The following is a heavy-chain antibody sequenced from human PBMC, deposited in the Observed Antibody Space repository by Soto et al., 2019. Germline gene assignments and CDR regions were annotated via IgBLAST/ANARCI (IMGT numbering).Heavy chain of an antibody. V-gene: IGHV3-21*01. J-gene: IGHJ4*02. CDR3: VRPRSTDSRPDY. CDR2: ITSSSSYI. D-gene: IGHD3-22*01. CDR1: GFTFSLYS. Sequence: PGGTLRLSCAASGFTFSLYSMIWVRQAPGKGLEWVASITSSSSYIYYEDSLKGRFTISRDNAKNSLFLQLDSLRAEDTAVYFCVRPRSTDSRPDYWGQGPLVTVYS.